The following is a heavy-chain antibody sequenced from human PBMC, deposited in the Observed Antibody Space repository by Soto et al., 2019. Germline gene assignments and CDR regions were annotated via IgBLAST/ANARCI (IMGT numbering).Heavy chain of an antibody. D-gene: IGHD6-13*01. CDR2: TYYRSRWYN. J-gene: IGHJ5*02. CDR3: ARGRSWPRGDWFDP. V-gene: IGHV6-1*01. Sequence: SQTLPLTCAISGDSLSSNSAAWNWIRQSPSRGLEWLGRTYYRSRWYNDYAVSVRSRITINPDTSKNQFSLQLNSVTPEDTAMYYCARGRSWPRGDWFDPWGQGTLVTVSS. CDR1: GDSLSSNSAA.